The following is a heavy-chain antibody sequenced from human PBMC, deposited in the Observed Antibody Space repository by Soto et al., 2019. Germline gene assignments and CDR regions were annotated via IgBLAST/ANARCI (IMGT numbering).Heavy chain of an antibody. D-gene: IGHD5-12*01. J-gene: IGHJ4*02. CDR3: TTWPASGYESN. CDR1: GFTFSNAW. CDR2: IKTKTDGGTT. V-gene: IGHV3-15*01. Sequence: PGGSLRLSCVASGFTFSNAWMNWVRQAPGKGLEWVGRIKTKTDGGTTDYAAPVKGRFTISRDDSKNTLYLQMNSLKSEDTALYYCTTWPASGYESNWGQGTLVTVSS.